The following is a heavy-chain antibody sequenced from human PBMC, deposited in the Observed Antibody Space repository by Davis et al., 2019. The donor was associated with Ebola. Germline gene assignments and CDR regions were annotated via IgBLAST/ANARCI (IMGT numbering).Heavy chain of an antibody. V-gene: IGHV1-8*01. CDR2: MNPNSGNT. CDR1: GYTFTSYD. D-gene: IGHD5-12*01. J-gene: IGHJ5*02. Sequence: AASVKVSCKASGYTFTSYDINWVRQATGQGLEWMGWMNPNSGNTGYAQKFQGRVTMTRDTSTSTVYMELSSLRSEDTAVYYCAKSPGHIVPTNTGWFDPWGQGTLVTVSS. CDR3: AKSPGHIVPTNTGWFDP.